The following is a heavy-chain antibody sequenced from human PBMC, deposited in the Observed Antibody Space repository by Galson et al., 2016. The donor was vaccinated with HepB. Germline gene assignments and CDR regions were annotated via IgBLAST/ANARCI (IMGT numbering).Heavy chain of an antibody. D-gene: IGHD5-18*01. CDR2: ISFDGSNK. CDR3: AKDGAPYGQLWDLYYYHMDD. J-gene: IGHJ6*03. Sequence: SLRLSCAASGFTFSAYALHWVRQAPGKGLEWVAVISFDGSNKYYADSVKGRFTMSRDNSKNTLYLQMNGLRADDTAVYYCAKDGAPYGQLWDLYYYHMDDWGKGTTVTVSS. CDR1: GFTFSAYA. V-gene: IGHV3-30*18.